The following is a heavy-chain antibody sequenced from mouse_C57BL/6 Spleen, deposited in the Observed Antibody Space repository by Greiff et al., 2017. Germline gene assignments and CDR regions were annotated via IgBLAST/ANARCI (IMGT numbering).Heavy chain of an antibody. D-gene: IGHD2-4*01. J-gene: IGHJ3*01. CDR1: GYSITSGYY. CDR2: ISYDGSN. CDR3: ARQLGDYPRFAY. Sequence: EVQLQESGPGLVKPSQSLSLTCSVTGYSITSGYYWNWIRQFPGNKLEWMGYISYDGSNNYNPSLKNRISITRDTSKNQFFLKLNSVTTEDTATYYCARQLGDYPRFAYWGQGTLVTVSA. V-gene: IGHV3-6*01.